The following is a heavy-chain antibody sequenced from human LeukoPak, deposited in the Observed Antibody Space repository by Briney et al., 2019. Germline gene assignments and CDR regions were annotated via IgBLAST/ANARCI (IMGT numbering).Heavy chain of an antibody. CDR2: ISSSSYI. CDR1: GFTFSSYS. CDR3: ARFELRYFDWLLSDDAFDI. D-gene: IGHD3-9*01. J-gene: IGHJ3*02. Sequence: PGGSLRLSCAASGFTFSSYSMNWVRQAPGKGLEWVSSISSSSYIYYADSVKGRFTISRDNAKNSLYLQMNSLRAEDTAVYYCARFELRYFDWLLSDDAFDIWGQGTMVTVSS. V-gene: IGHV3-21*01.